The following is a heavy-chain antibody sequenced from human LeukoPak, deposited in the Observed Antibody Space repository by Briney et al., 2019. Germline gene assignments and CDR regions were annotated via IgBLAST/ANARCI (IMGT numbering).Heavy chain of an antibody. CDR2: INSDGSGT. D-gene: IGHD4-17*01. V-gene: IGHV3-74*01. J-gene: IGHJ4*02. Sequence: GGSLRLSCAASGFTFSSYWMHWVRQAPGKGLVWVSRINSDGSGTSYADSVKGRFTISRDNAKNTLYLQMNSLRAEDTAVYYCAREGPFYGDYIEAYFDYWGQGTLVTVSS. CDR1: GFTFSSYW. CDR3: AREGPFYGDYIEAYFDY.